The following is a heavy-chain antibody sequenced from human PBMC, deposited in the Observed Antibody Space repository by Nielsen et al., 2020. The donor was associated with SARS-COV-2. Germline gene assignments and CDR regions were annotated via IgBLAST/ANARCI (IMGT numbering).Heavy chain of an antibody. J-gene: IGHJ3*02. CDR3: AKLKGATTPPI. CDR1: GFIFSSYA. CDR2: ISWNSGSI. Sequence: GGSLRLSCTASGFIFSSYAMSWVRQAPGKGLEWVSGISWNSGSIGYADSVKGRFTISRDNAKNSLYLQMNSLRAEDTALYYCAKLKGATTPPIWGQGTMVTVSS. V-gene: IGHV3-9*01. D-gene: IGHD1-26*01.